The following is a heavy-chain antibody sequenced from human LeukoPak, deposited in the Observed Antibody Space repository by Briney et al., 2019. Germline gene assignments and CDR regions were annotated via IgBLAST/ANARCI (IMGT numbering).Heavy chain of an antibody. J-gene: IGHJ6*02. CDR2: IIPIFGTA. V-gene: IGHV1-69*05. D-gene: IGHD3-10*01. CDR3: ARDLGSGKDYYYYYGMDV. Sequence: SVKVSCKASGGTFSSYAISWVRQAPGQGLEWMGGIIPIFGTANYAQKFQGRVTITRDTSASTAYMELSSLRSEDTAVYYCARDLGSGKDYYYYYGMDVWGQGTTVTVSS. CDR1: GGTFSSYA.